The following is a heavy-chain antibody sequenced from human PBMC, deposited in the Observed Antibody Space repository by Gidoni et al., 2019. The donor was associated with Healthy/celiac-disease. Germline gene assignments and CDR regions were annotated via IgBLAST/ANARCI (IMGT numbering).Heavy chain of an antibody. Sequence: QVQLVQSGVEVKKPGASVKVSCKASGYTFTSYYMHWVRQAPGQGLEWMGIINPSGGSTSYAQKFQGRVTMTRDTSTSTVYMELSSLRSEDTAVYYCARDRIAASGGVYYGMDVWGQGTTVTVSS. D-gene: IGHD6-13*01. CDR2: INPSGGST. J-gene: IGHJ6*02. V-gene: IGHV1-46*01. CDR3: ARDRIAASGGVYYGMDV. CDR1: GYTFTSYY.